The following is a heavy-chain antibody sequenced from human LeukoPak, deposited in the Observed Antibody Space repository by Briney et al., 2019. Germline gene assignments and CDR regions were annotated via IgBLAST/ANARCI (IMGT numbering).Heavy chain of an antibody. V-gene: IGHV3-7*01. J-gene: IGHJ5*02. CDR3: ARDAGYYVHDL. CDR1: GFTFSSHW. D-gene: IGHD3-10*02. Sequence: PGGSLRLSCAASGFTFSSHWMGWVRQAPGKGLEWVANIKGDGSAEHYVDSVRGRFTISRDNAKNSLYLQMNSLRAEDTAVYYCARDAGYYVHDLWGQGTLVTVSS. CDR2: IKGDGSAE.